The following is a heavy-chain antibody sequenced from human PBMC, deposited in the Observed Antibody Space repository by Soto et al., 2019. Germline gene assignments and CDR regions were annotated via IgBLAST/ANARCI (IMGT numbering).Heavy chain of an antibody. D-gene: IGHD3-3*01. Sequence: GGSLRLSCAASGFTFSSYAMSWVRQAQGKGLEWVSAISGSGGSTYYADSVKGRFTISRDNSKNTLYLQMNGLRAEDTAVYYCAKEANVLRFLEWLSRSPFDIWRQGTMVTVSS. J-gene: IGHJ3*02. CDR2: ISGSGGST. CDR3: AKEANVLRFLEWLSRSPFDI. CDR1: GFTFSSYA. V-gene: IGHV3-23*01.